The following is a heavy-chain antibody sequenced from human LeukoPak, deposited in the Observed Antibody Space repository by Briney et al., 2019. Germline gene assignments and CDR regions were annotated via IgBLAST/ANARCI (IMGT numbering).Heavy chain of an antibody. CDR3: ARGEQLRSCDP. Sequence: SVKVSCKASGGTFSSYTISWVRQAPGQGLDWMGRIIPILGIANYAQKFQGRVTITADKSTSTAYMELSSLRSEDTAVYYCARGEQLRSCDPWGQGTLVTVSS. V-gene: IGHV1-69*02. J-gene: IGHJ5*02. CDR2: IIPILGIA. CDR1: GGTFSSYT. D-gene: IGHD6-6*01.